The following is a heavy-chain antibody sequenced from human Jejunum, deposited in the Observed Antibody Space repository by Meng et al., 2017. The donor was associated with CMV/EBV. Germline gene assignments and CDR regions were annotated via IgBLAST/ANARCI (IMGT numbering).Heavy chain of an antibody. D-gene: IGHD2-2*01. Sequence: GFIFISSSRRWVRQAPGKGLGGGASISGNSDQTEYADSAKGRFTITRDISENTLNLFMTDLRDEDTAIYYCARDQIVVVPAGGFDSWGQGTLVTVSS. CDR1: GFIFISSS. CDR3: ARDQIVVVPAGGFDS. V-gene: IGHV3-23*01. J-gene: IGHJ4*02. CDR2: ISGNSDQT.